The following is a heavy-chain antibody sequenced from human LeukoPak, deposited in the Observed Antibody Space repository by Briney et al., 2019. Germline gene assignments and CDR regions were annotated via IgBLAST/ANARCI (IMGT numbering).Heavy chain of an antibody. V-gene: IGHV5-51*01. Sequence: GESLKISCKASGYSFTSYWIVWVRQMPGKGLEWMVIIYPGDSDTRYSPSFQGQVTISADKSISTAYLQWSSLKASDTAMYYCARQGVGLDGSMAAWGQGTLVTVSS. CDR1: GYSFTSYW. CDR3: ARQGVGLDGSMAA. CDR2: IYPGDSDT. J-gene: IGHJ5*02. D-gene: IGHD3-10*01.